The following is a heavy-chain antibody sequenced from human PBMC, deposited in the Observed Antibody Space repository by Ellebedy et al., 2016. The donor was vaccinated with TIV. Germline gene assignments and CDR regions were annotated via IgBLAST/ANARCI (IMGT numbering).Heavy chain of an antibody. CDR3: ARQGGWQWPDH. CDR1: GYSFTTFW. Sequence: GESLKISCKGFGYSFTTFWLGRVRPMPGKGLGWMGRIDPADSHTIYSPSFQGLVTISADKSITTAYLAWRCLRAADTALYYCARQGGWQWPDHWGQGTLVTVSS. CDR2: IDPADSHT. V-gene: IGHV5-10-1*01. J-gene: IGHJ5*02. D-gene: IGHD6-19*01.